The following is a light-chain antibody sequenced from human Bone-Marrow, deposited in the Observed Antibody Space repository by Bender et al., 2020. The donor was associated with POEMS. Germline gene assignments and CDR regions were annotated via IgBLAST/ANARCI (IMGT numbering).Light chain of an antibody. J-gene: IGLJ1*01. V-gene: IGLV3-1*01. CDR2: DDS. CDR1: KLGDKY. Sequence: YELTQPPSVSVSPGQTASITCSGDKLGDKYACWYQQKPGQAPVLVVYDDSDRPSGIPERFSGSNSGNTATLTISRVEVGDEADYYCQVFDSSSEHFVFGSGTEVTVL. CDR3: QVFDSSSEHFV.